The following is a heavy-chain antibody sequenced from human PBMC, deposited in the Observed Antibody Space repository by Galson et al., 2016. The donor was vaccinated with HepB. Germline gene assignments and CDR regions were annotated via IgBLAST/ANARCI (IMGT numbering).Heavy chain of an antibody. Sequence: SLRLSCATSGFTFSDYWMSWVRQAPGKGLEWVANIKGDGSEKNYAESVKGRFGISTDNARKSLSLQMNSLGVEDTALYYCAASSGWTLEHWGQGSLVTVST. CDR3: AASSGWTLEH. V-gene: IGHV3-7*03. CDR2: IKGDGSEK. J-gene: IGHJ4*02. CDR1: GFTFSDYW. D-gene: IGHD3-10*01.